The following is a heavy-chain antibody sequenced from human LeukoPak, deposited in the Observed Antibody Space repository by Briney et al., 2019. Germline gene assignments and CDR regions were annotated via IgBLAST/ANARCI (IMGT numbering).Heavy chain of an antibody. CDR1: RFTFRNYG. Sequence: GGSLRLSCAASRFTFRNYGMHWVRQAPGKGLEWVAVIWYDGSEKYYVDSVKGRFTVSRDNSKTTVYLQMNSLRIEDTAVYYCARDRGWPAVHFDLWGQGTLVTVSS. J-gene: IGHJ4*02. D-gene: IGHD2-15*01. V-gene: IGHV3-33*01. CDR2: IWYDGSEK. CDR3: ARDRGWPAVHFDL.